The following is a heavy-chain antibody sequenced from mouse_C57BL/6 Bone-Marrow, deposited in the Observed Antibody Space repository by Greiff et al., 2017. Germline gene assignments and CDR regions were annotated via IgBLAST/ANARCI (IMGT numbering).Heavy chain of an antibody. J-gene: IGHJ4*01. V-gene: IGHV5-6*02. CDR3: ARRRVLRRDAMDY. CDR2: ISSGGSYT. Sequence: EVKLMESGGDLVKPGGSLKLSCAASGFTFSSYGMSWVRQTPDKRLEWVATISSGGSYTYYPDSVKGRFTISRDNAKNTLYLQMSSLKSEDTAMYYCARRRVLRRDAMDYGGQGTSVTVAS. D-gene: IGHD1-1*01. CDR1: GFTFSSYG.